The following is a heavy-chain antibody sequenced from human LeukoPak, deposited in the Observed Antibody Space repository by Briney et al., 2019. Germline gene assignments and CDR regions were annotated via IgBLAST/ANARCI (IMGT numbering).Heavy chain of an antibody. J-gene: IGHJ3*02. CDR3: ARVLRIDNWNYETDAFDI. V-gene: IGHV3-30*03. Sequence: TGGSLRLSCAASGFTFSSYGMHWVRQAPGKGLEWVAVISYDGSNKYYADSVKGRFTISRDNAKNSLYLQMNSLRAEDTAVYYCARVLRIDNWNYETDAFDIWGQGTMVTVSS. CDR2: ISYDGSNK. D-gene: IGHD1-7*01. CDR1: GFTFSSYG.